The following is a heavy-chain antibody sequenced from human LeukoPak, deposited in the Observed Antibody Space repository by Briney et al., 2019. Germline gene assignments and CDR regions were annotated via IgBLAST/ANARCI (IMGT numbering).Heavy chain of an antibody. J-gene: IGHJ4*02. CDR1: GGSISNYY. CDR3: ARVDTRGWHYFDD. D-gene: IGHD6-19*01. V-gene: IGHV4-4*07. CDR2: IYTSAST. Sequence: PSETLSLTCTVSGGSISNYYWSWIRQPAGKGLEWIGHIYTSASTNYNPSLKSRVTMSLDTSKNQFSLELNSVTAADTAAYYCARVDTRGWHYFDDWGQGTLVTVSS.